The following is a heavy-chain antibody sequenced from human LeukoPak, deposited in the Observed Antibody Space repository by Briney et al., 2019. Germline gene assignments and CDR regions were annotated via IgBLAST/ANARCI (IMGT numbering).Heavy chain of an antibody. Sequence: GASVKVSCKASGYTFTGYYMHWVRQAPGQGLEWMGWISAYNGNTNYAQKLQGRVTMTTDTSTSTAYMELRSLRSDDTAVYYCARVPHHHDAFDIWGQGTMVTVSS. V-gene: IGHV1-18*04. D-gene: IGHD1-14*01. J-gene: IGHJ3*02. CDR2: ISAYNGNT. CDR1: GYTFTGYY. CDR3: ARVPHHHDAFDI.